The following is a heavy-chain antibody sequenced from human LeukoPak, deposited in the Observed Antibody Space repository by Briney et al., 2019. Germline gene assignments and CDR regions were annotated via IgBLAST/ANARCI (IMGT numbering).Heavy chain of an antibody. D-gene: IGHD6-13*01. J-gene: IGHJ4*02. CDR3: ARTVAAAGLGYFDY. CDR1: GVSISSYY. CDR2: VYYSGST. V-gene: IGHV4-59*01. Sequence: SETLSLTCTVSGVSISSYYWSWIRQPPGKGLEWIGYVYYSGSTNYNPSLKSRVTISVDTSKNQFSLKLSSVTAADTAVYYCARTVAAAGLGYFDYWGQGTLVTVSS.